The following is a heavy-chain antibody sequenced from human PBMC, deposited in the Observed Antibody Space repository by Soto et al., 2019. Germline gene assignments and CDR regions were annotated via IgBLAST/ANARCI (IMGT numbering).Heavy chain of an antibody. Sequence: QVTLKESGPVLVKPTETLTLTCTVSGFSLTNARMGVGWIRQPPGKALEWLAHIFSNDEKSYNTSLKSRLTISKDTSRSQVVLIMTNMDPADTATYYCARLLRVSVTTGLGFDPWGQGTLVTVSS. D-gene: IGHD4-17*01. CDR3: ARLLRVSVTTGLGFDP. CDR2: IFSNDEK. CDR1: GFSLTNARMG. J-gene: IGHJ5*02. V-gene: IGHV2-26*01.